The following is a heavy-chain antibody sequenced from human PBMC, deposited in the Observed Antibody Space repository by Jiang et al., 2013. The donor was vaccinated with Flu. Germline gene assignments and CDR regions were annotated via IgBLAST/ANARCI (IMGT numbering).Heavy chain of an antibody. CDR1: GFTFSSYS. D-gene: IGHD2-2*01. V-gene: IGHV3-48*02. Sequence: VQLVESGGGLVQPGGSLRLSCAASGFTFSSYSMNWVRQAPGKGLEWVSYISSSSSTIYYADSVKGRFTISRDNAKNSLYLQMNSLRDEDTAVYYCAREVPAALGYYYGMDVWGQGTTVTVSS. CDR3: AREVPAALGYYYGMDV. CDR2: ISSSSSTI. J-gene: IGHJ6*02.